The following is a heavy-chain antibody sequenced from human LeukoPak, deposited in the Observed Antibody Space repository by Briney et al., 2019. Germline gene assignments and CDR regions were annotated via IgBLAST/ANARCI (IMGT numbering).Heavy chain of an antibody. V-gene: IGHV3-21*01. CDR1: GFTFSSYS. D-gene: IGHD2-2*01. J-gene: IGHJ4*02. CDR3: ARDLWPDIVVVPAAFDY. CDR2: ISSSSSYI. Sequence: GGSLRLSCAASGFTFSSYSMNWFRQAPGKGLDWVSSISSSSSYIYYADSVKGRFTIPRDNAKNSLYLQMNSLRAEDTAVYYCARDLWPDIVVVPAAFDYWGQGTLVTVSS.